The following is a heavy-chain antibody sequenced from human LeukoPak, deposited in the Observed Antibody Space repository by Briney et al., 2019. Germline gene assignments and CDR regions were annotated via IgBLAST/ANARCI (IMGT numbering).Heavy chain of an antibody. Sequence: GGSLRLSCAASGFTVSSNYMSWVRQAPGKGLEWVSVIYSGGSTYYADSVKGRFTISRDNSKNTLYLQMNSLIAEDTAVYYCARAQYSSSWTPYYYYMDVWGKGTTVTVSS. CDR1: GFTVSSNY. CDR2: IYSGGST. V-gene: IGHV3-66*02. CDR3: ARAQYSSSWTPYYYYMDV. D-gene: IGHD6-13*01. J-gene: IGHJ6*03.